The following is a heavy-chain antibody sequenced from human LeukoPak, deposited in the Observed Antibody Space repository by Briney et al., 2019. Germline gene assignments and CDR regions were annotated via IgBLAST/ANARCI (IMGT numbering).Heavy chain of an antibody. Sequence: PGRSLRLSCAASGFTFSSYGMHWVRQAPGKGLEWVAVIWYGGSNKYYADSVKGRFTISRDNSKNTLYLQMNSLRAEDTAVYYCAKEHTILGYCSSTSCPGDAFDIWGQGTMVTVSS. CDR2: IWYGGSNK. J-gene: IGHJ3*02. V-gene: IGHV3-30*18. D-gene: IGHD2-2*01. CDR1: GFTFSSYG. CDR3: AKEHTILGYCSSTSCPGDAFDI.